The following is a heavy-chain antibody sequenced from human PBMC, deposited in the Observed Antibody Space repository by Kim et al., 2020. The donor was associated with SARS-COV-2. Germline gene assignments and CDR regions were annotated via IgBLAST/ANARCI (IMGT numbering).Heavy chain of an antibody. CDR1: GYTFSSYA. J-gene: IGHJ4*02. V-gene: IGHV1-69*13. CDR2: IIPIYGTA. CDR3: ARDGKYYYGSGSSVDFDY. D-gene: IGHD3-10*01. Sequence: SVKVSCKASGYTFSSYAISWVRQAPGQGLEWMGGIIPIYGTANYAQKLQGRVTITADESTSTAYMELSSLRSEDTAVYYCARDGKYYYGSGSSVDFDYWGQGTLVTVSS.